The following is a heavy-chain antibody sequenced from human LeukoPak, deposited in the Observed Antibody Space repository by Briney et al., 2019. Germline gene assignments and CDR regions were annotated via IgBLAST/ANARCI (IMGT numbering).Heavy chain of an antibody. CDR2: IKYSGST. Sequence: SETLSLTCAVYGGSFSGYYWTWIRQPPGKGLEWIGEIKYSGSTNHNPSLKSRVSISVDTSKNQFSLKLSSVTAADTAVYYCARGLRQLVRSWHYWGQGTLVTVSS. D-gene: IGHD6-6*01. CDR3: ARGLRQLVRSWHY. J-gene: IGHJ4*02. V-gene: IGHV4-34*01. CDR1: GGSFSGYY.